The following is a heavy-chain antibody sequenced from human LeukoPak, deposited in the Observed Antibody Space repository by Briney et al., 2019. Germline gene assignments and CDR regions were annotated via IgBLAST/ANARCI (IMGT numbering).Heavy chain of an antibody. D-gene: IGHD4-23*01. CDR3: ARIWRGATVVNWFDP. CDR2: IYYSGST. Sequence: SETLSLTCTVSGGSISSSSYYWGWIRQPPGKGLEWIGSIYYSGSTYYNPSLKSRVTIFVDTSKNQFSLKLSSVTAADTAVYYCARIWRGATVVNWFDPWGQGTLVTVSS. CDR1: GGSISSSSYY. J-gene: IGHJ5*02. V-gene: IGHV4-39*01.